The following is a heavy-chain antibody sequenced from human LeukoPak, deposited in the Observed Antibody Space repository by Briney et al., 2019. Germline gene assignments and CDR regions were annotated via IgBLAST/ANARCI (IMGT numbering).Heavy chain of an antibody. J-gene: IGHJ4*02. D-gene: IGHD5-18*01. CDR3: ARHHTAGLDY. CDR2: ISYDGSNK. Sequence: GGSLRLSCAASGFTFSSYGMHWVRQAPGKGLEWVAVISYDGSNKYYADSVKGRFTISRDNSKNTLYLQMNSLRAEDTAVYYCARHHTAGLDYWGQGTLVTVSS. CDR1: GFTFSSYG. V-gene: IGHV3-30*03.